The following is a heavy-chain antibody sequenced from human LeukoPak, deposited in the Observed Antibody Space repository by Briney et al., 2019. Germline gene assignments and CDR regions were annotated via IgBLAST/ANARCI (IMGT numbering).Heavy chain of an antibody. Sequence: GGSLRLSCAASGFTVSSNYMSWVRQAPGKGLEWVSVIYSGGSTYYADSVKGRFTISRDNSKNTLYLQMNSLRAEDTAVYYCARYSGSYYFFDYWGQGTLVTVSS. CDR3: ARYSGSYYFFDY. J-gene: IGHJ4*02. D-gene: IGHD1-26*01. CDR2: IYSGGST. V-gene: IGHV3-66*01. CDR1: GFTVSSNY.